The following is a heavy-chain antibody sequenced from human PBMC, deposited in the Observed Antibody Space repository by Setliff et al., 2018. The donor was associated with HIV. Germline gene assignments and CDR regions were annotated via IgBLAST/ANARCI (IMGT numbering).Heavy chain of an antibody. Sequence: SETLSLTCAVYGGSFTDHDWNWIRQAPGKGLEWIGEINGGGATTYNPPLKRRLTISVDTSKNQFSLKLSSVTAADTAVYYCARAHIGIAARWSGWFDPWGQGTLVTVSS. CDR2: INGGGAT. D-gene: IGHD6-6*01. V-gene: IGHV4-34*01. CDR3: ARAHIGIAARWSGWFDP. J-gene: IGHJ5*02. CDR1: GGSFTDHD.